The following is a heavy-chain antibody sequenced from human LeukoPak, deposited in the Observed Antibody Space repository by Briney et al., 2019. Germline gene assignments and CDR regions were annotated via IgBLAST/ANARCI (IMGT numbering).Heavy chain of an antibody. J-gene: IGHJ3*02. V-gene: IGHV1-24*01. Sequence: ASVKVSCKVSGYTLTELSMHWVRQAPGKGLEWMGGFDPEDGETIYAQKFQGRVTMTEDTSTDTAYMELSSLRSEDTAVYYCATTITMVRGVEGDIWGQGTMVTVSS. D-gene: IGHD3-10*01. CDR2: FDPEDGET. CDR1: GYTLTELS. CDR3: ATTITMVRGVEGDI.